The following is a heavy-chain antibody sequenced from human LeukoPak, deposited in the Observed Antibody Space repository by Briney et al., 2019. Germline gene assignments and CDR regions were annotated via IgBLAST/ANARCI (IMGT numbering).Heavy chain of an antibody. CDR3: ARDVNWNYCDY. CDR1: GFTFSSYG. J-gene: IGHJ4*01. Sequence: HPGGSLRLSCAASGFTFSSYGMSWVRQAPGKGLEWVSGISGSGGSTYYADSVKGRFTISRDNAKNSLYLQMNSLRAEDTAVYYCARDVNWNYCDYWGHGTLVTVSS. D-gene: IGHD1-20*01. CDR2: ISGSGGST. V-gene: IGHV3-23*01.